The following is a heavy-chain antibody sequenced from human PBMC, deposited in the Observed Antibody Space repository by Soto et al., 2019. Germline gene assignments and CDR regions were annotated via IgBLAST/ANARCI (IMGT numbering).Heavy chain of an antibody. D-gene: IGHD2-21*01. CDR3: AREGGGGEYVAEHDAFDI. CDR1: GFTFSSYA. CDR2: ISYDGSNK. J-gene: IGHJ3*02. V-gene: IGHV3-30-3*01. Sequence: GGSLRLSCAASGFTFSSYAMHWVRQAPGKGLEWVAVISYDGSNKYYADSVKGRFTISRDNSKNTLYLQMNSLRAEDTAVYYCAREGGGGEYVAEHDAFDIWGQGTMVTVSS.